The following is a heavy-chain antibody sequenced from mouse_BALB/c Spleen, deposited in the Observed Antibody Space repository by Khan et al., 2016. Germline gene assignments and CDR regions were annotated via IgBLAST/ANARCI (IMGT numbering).Heavy chain of an antibody. V-gene: IGHV7-3*02. D-gene: IGHD4-1*01. Sequence: EVELVESGGGLVQTGGSPRLSCATSGFTFTDYYMTWVRQPPGKALEWLGFIRNKAGGYTTEYSASVKGRFTISRDNSQSILYLQMNTLRAEDSATYYCASLAGTIAYWGQGTLVTVSA. CDR1: GFTFTDYY. CDR2: IRNKAGGYTT. J-gene: IGHJ3*01. CDR3: ASLAGTIAY.